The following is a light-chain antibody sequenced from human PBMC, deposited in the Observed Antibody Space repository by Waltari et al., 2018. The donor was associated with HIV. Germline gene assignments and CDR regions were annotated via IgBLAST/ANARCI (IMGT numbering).Light chain of an antibody. CDR1: SSDVGAFNF. CDR2: EVS. J-gene: IGLJ2*01. Sequence: QSALTQPASVSESPGQSITISCTGTSSDVGAFNFVPWYQQQPGQAPELIIFEVSNRPSGISGRFSGSKSGNTASLTISGLRAEDEADYYCSSFTRRNNVIFGGGTKLTVL. CDR3: SSFTRRNNVI. V-gene: IGLV2-14*01.